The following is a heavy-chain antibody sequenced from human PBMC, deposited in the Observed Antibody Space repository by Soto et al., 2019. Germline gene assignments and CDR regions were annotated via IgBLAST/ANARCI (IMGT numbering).Heavy chain of an antibody. CDR2: INPSGST. Sequence: PSETLSLPCAFYGGSFSGYYWSWIRQPPGKGLEWIGEINPSGSTNYNPSLKSRVTISLDTSKNQFSLKLSSVPAADTAVYYCARRSRRSYYGLGSYVANWFDPWAQGALVRVS. J-gene: IGHJ5*02. CDR1: GGSFSGYY. D-gene: IGHD3-10*01. CDR3: ARRSRRSYYGLGSYVANWFDP. V-gene: IGHV4-34*01.